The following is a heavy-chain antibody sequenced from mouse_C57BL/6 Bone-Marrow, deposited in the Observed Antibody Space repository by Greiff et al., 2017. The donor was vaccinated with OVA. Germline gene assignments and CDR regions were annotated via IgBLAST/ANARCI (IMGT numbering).Heavy chain of an antibody. V-gene: IGHV1-4*01. Sequence: VQLQQSGAELVRPGASVKMSCKASGYTFTSYTMHWVKQRPGQGLEWIGYINPCSGDTKYNQKFKDKATLTADKSSSTAYMQLSSLTSEDSAVYYCAKEDGIWFAYWGQGTLVTVSA. CDR2: INPCSGDT. D-gene: IGHD2-1*01. CDR3: AKEDGIWFAY. J-gene: IGHJ3*01. CDR1: GYTFTSYT.